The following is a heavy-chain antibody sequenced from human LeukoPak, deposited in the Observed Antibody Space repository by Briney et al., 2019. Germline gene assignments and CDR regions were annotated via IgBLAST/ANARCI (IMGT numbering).Heavy chain of an antibody. Sequence: GGSLRLSCAASGFTFSGYGMHWVRQAPGKGLEWVAVIWYDGSNKYYADSVKGRFTISRDNSKNTLYLQMNSLRAEDTAVYYCARGQSSGWKGGKDFDYWGQGTLVTVSS. CDR3: ARGQSSGWKGGKDFDY. V-gene: IGHV3-33*01. D-gene: IGHD6-19*01. CDR2: IWYDGSNK. CDR1: GFTFSGYG. J-gene: IGHJ4*02.